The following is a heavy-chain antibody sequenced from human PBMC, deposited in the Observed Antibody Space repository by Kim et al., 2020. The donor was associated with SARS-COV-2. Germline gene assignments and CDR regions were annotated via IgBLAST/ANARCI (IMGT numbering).Heavy chain of an antibody. D-gene: IGHD6-13*01. CDR1: GGSFSGYY. V-gene: IGHV4-34*01. CDR3: ARRWSSSSTRTFDY. J-gene: IGHJ4*02. CDR2: INHSGST. Sequence: SETLSLTCAVYGGSFSGYYWSWIRQPPGKGLEWIGEINHSGSTNYNPSLKSRVTISVDTSKNQFSLKLSSVTAADTAVYYCARRWSSSSTRTFDYWGQGTLVTVSS.